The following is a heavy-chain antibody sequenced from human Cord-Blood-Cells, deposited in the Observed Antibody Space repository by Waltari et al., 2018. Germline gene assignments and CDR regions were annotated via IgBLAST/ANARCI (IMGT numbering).Heavy chain of an antibody. CDR3: ARGELIAAAYYFDY. Sequence: QVQLQQWGAGLLKPSETLSLTCAVHGGSFSGYYWIWLRKPPGKGLEWIGEINHSGSTNYNPSLNMRVTISVDTSKNQFSLKLSSVTAADTAVYYCARGELIAAAYYFDYWGQGTLVTVSS. D-gene: IGHD6-13*01. CDR2: INHSGST. CDR1: GGSFSGYY. V-gene: IGHV4-34*01. J-gene: IGHJ4*02.